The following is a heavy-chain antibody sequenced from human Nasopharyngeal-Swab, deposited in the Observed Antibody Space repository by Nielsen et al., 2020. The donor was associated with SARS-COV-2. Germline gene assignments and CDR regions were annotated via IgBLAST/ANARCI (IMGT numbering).Heavy chain of an antibody. D-gene: IGHD3-10*01. V-gene: IGHV3-53*01. CDR1: GFTVTYNY. J-gene: IGHJ6*03. CDR2: ISTGGTT. CDR3: ARDRGFDGYYYMDV. Sequence: GESLKISCAASGFTVTYNYMSLVRQAPGKGLEWVSLISTGGTTSYADSVKGRFTISRDISKNTLYLQMNSLRAEDTAVYYCARDRGFDGYYYMDVWGKGTTVTVSS.